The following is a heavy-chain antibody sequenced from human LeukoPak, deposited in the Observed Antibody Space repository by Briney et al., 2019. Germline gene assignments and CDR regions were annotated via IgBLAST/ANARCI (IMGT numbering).Heavy chain of an antibody. CDR1: GGSIISGSYY. CDR3: ARVGWSDGGHSFDV. D-gene: IGHD2-15*01. V-gene: IGHV4-61*02. CDR2: IYTSGST. Sequence: SQTLSLTCTVSGGSIISGSYYWSWIRQPAGKGLEWIGRIYTSGSTNYHPSLRSRVTISLDTSKNQFSLKLSSVTAADTAVYYCARVGWSDGGHSFDVWGQGTLVTVSS. J-gene: IGHJ3*01.